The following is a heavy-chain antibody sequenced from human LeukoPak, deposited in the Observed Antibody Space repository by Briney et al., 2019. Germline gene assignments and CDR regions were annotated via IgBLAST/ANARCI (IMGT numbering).Heavy chain of an antibody. CDR2: TSYDGSNK. V-gene: IGHV3-30*03. CDR1: GFTFSSYG. CDR3: ARGGYMITFGGVDS. J-gene: IGHJ5*01. D-gene: IGHD3-16*01. Sequence: GRSLRLSCAASGFTFSSYGMHWVRQAPGKGLEWVAVTSYDGSNKYYADSVKGRFTISRDNSKNTLYLQMNSLRAEDTAVYYCARGGYMITFGGVDSWGQGTLVTVSS.